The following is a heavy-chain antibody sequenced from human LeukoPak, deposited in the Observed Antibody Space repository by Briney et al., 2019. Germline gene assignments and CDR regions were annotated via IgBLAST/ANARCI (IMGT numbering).Heavy chain of an antibody. D-gene: IGHD1-14*01. CDR1: AFTFSDYY. Sequence: ESGGGLVKPGGSPRLSCAASAFTFSDYYMSWIRQAPGKGLDWVSYISSSGSTIYYADSVKGRFTISRDNAKNSLYLQMNSLRAEDTAVYYCARLHRGEPYYYYYYGMDVWGQGTTVTVSS. V-gene: IGHV3-11*01. CDR2: ISSSGSTI. J-gene: IGHJ6*02. CDR3: ARLHRGEPYYYYYYGMDV.